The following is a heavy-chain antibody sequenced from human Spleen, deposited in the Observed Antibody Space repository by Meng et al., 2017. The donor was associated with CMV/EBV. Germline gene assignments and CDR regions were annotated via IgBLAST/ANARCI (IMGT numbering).Heavy chain of an antibody. V-gene: IGHV3-23*01. J-gene: IGHJ4*02. CDR3: VRDGVVPTWSFDH. CDR2: IGGRGTAT. CDR1: GFPFSTYA. Sequence: GESLKISCKASGFPFSTYAMSWVRQAPGKGLEWVSGIGGRGTATFYADSVKGRFTISRDNSKNTLFLQMNNLKPDDTAVYYCVRDGVVPTWSFDHWGQGTLVTVSS. D-gene: IGHD2-21*01.